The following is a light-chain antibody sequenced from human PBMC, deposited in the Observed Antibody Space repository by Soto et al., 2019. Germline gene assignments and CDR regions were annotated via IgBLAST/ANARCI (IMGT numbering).Light chain of an antibody. Sequence: DIQMTQSPSSLSASVGDRVTITCRASQSISSYLIWYQQRPGKAPNLLIYAASTLQSGVPSRFSGGGSGTDFTLTISSLQPEDFATYYCQQTYSVPPTFGGGTKVE. V-gene: IGKV1-39*01. CDR2: AAS. CDR3: QQTYSVPPT. CDR1: QSISSY. J-gene: IGKJ4*01.